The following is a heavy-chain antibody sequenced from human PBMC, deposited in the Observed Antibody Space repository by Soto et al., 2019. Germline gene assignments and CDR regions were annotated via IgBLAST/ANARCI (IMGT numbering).Heavy chain of an antibody. V-gene: IGHV1-18*01. CDR3: ARGGLHDYGDYLTEPDFDY. CDR1: GYTFTSYG. J-gene: IGHJ4*02. CDR2: ISAYNGNT. D-gene: IGHD4-17*01. Sequence: ASVKVSCKASGYTFTSYGISWVRQAPGQGLEWMGWISAYNGNTNYAQKLQGRVTMTTDTSTSTAYMELRSLRSDDTAVYYCARGGLHDYGDYLTEPDFDYWGQGTLVTVSS.